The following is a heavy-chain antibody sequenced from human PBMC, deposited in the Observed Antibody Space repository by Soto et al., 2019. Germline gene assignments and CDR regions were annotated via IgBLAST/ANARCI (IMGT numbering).Heavy chain of an antibody. CDR1: GASTVSHYH. CDR3: ALALGPTTGLDY. Sequence: QVQLQESGPGLVKPSQTLSLTCSVSGASTVSHYHWTWIRQPPGKCLEWMGYIFTSGSTFYNPSLTSRLSISMDTSGNHFSLELRSVTAADTAVYYCALALGPTTGLDYWGQGTLVTVSS. CDR2: IFTSGST. D-gene: IGHD1-26*01. J-gene: IGHJ4*02. V-gene: IGHV4-31*02.